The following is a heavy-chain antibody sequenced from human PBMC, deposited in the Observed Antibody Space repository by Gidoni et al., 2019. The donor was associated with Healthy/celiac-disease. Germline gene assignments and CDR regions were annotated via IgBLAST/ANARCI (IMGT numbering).Heavy chain of an antibody. V-gene: IGHV3-21*01. CDR2: ISSSSSYI. J-gene: IGHJ6*02. CDR1: GFTFSSYS. Sequence: EVQLVESGGGLVKPGGSLRLSCAASGFTFSSYSMNWVRQAPGKGLEWVSSISSSSSYIYYADSVKGRFTISRDNAKNSLYLQMNSLRAEDTAVYYCARDSLLGNYYYGMDVWGQGTTVTVSS. D-gene: IGHD3-16*01. CDR3: ARDSLLGNYYYGMDV.